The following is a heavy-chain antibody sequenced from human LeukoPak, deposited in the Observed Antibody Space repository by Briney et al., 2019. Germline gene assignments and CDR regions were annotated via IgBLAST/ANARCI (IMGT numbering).Heavy chain of an antibody. CDR3: ARTPSGYDFWSGYYDY. Sequence: PSQTLSLTCTVSGGSISSGSYYWSWIRQPAGKGLEWIGRIYTSGSTNYNPSLKSRVTISVDTSKNQFSLKLSSVTAADTAVYYCARTPSGYDFWSGYYDYWGQGTLVTVSS. CDR2: IYTSGST. D-gene: IGHD3-3*01. CDR1: GGSISSGSYY. V-gene: IGHV4-61*02. J-gene: IGHJ4*02.